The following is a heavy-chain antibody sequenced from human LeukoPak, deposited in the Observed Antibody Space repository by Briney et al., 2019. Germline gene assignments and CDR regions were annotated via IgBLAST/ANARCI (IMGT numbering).Heavy chain of an antibody. J-gene: IGHJ4*02. CDR2: ISYDGSNK. Sequence: GRSLRLSCAASGFTFSSYAMHWVRQAPGKGLEWVAVISYDGSNKYYADSVKGRFTISRDNSKNTLYLQMNSLRAEGTAVYYCARWDTAIIDYWGQGTLVTVSS. CDR1: GFTFSSYA. CDR3: ARWDTAIIDY. V-gene: IGHV3-30-3*01. D-gene: IGHD5-18*01.